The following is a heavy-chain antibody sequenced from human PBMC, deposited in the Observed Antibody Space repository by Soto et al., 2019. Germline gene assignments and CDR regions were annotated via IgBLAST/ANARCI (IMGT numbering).Heavy chain of an antibody. CDR2: IYYDGSP. V-gene: IGHV4-59*01. CDR1: GGSISTYY. CDR3: ARDQLSSGLYVWFDP. D-gene: IGHD6-25*01. Sequence: HVQLQESGPGLVKPSETLSLTCTVSGGSISTYYWSWIRQPPGKGLEWIGYIYYDGSPSYNPSLRSRVTISVDPSKNQFSLILSSVTSADTAVYYCARDQLSSGLYVWFDPWGQGTLVTVSS. J-gene: IGHJ5*02.